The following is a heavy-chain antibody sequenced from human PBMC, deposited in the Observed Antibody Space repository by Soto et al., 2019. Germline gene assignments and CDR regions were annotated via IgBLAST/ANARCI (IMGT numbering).Heavy chain of an antibody. CDR3: ARDDYKDGGNNWFDP. D-gene: IGHD3-16*01. CDR1: GGSITNYY. CDR2: MYTKERT. Sequence: SETLSLTWTVSGGSITNYYWSWIRQPAGKGLGWIGRMYTKERTNYNLSFKSRVTMSVDTSKNQFSLKLNAVTAADTAVYYCARDDYKDGGNNWFDPWGQGTLVTVSS. J-gene: IGHJ5*02. V-gene: IGHV4-4*07.